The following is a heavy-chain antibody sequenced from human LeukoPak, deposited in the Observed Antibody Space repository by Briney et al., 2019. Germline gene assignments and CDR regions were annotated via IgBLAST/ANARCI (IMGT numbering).Heavy chain of an antibody. CDR2: ISYDGSNK. Sequence: GGAPRPFLAAPGFTLCTHSLSWVRPAPSKGVGGVAVISYDGSNKYYADSVKGRFTISRDNSKNTLYLQMNSLRAEDTAVYYCAKDLEYSSSSAYWGQGTLVTVSS. CDR1: GFTLCTHS. D-gene: IGHD6-6*01. CDR3: AKDLEYSSSSAY. V-gene: IGHV3-30-3*01. J-gene: IGHJ4*02.